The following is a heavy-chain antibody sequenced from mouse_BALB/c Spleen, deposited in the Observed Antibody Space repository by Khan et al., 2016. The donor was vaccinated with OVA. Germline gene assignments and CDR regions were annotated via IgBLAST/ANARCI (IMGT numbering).Heavy chain of an antibody. CDR1: GYTFTDYV. Sequence: QVQLQQSGPELMKPGASVNISCKASGYTFTDYVINWVKQRTGQGLEWIGEIYPGSGTTYYNEKFKGKGTLTADKSSNTAYMQLSSLTSEDSAVYFCAKNYASWFAYWGQGTLVTVSA. CDR3: AKNYASWFAY. CDR2: IYPGSGTT. V-gene: IGHV1-77*01. J-gene: IGHJ3*01. D-gene: IGHD1-1*02.